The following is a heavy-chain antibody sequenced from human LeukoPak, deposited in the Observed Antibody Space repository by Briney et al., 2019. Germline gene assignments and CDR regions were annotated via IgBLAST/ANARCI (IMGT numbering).Heavy chain of an antibody. CDR1: GFTFSSYS. Sequence: GGSLRLSCAASGFTFSSYSMNWVRQAPGEGLEWVSSISSSSSYIYYADSVKGRFTISRDNAKNSLYLQMNSLRAEDTAVYYCASDLTYYDSSVDYWGQGTLVTVSS. CDR3: ASDLTYYDSSVDY. V-gene: IGHV3-21*01. J-gene: IGHJ4*02. CDR2: ISSSSSYI. D-gene: IGHD3-22*01.